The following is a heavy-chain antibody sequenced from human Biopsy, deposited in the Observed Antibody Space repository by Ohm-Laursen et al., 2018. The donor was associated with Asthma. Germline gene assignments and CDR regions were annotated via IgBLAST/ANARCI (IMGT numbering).Heavy chain of an antibody. CDR3: AREDSSGWSCYYFDY. V-gene: IGHV3-53*01. D-gene: IGHD6-19*01. CDR1: GFTVSRDH. Sequence: SLRLSCAASGFTVSRDHMFWVRHAPGKGLEWVSVIYSGGTSHTADSVRGRFTISRDISKNTLHLQMHSLRVEDTAVYYCAREDSSGWSCYYFDYWGQGTLVTVSS. CDR2: IYSGGTS. J-gene: IGHJ4*02.